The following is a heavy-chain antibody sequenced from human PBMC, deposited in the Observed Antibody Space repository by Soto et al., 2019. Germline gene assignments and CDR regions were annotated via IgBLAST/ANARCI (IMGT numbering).Heavy chain of an antibody. CDR3: ASPPRVAPYTDLDY. CDR2: INHSGST. V-gene: IGHV4-34*01. CDR1: GGSFSGYY. J-gene: IGHJ4*02. Sequence: SETLSLTCAVYGGSFSGYYWSWIRQPPGKGLEWIGEINHSGSTNYNPSLKSRVTISVDTSKNQFSLKLSSVTAADTAVYYCASPPRVAPYTDLDYWGQGTLVTVSS. D-gene: IGHD2-15*01.